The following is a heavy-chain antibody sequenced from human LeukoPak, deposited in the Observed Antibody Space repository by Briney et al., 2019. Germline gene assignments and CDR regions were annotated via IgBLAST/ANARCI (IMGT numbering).Heavy chain of an antibody. V-gene: IGHV1-2*02. Sequence: ASVKVSCKASGYTFTGYYMHWVRQAPGQGLEWMGWINPNSGGTNYAHKFRGRVTMTRDTSISTAYMELSRLRSDDTAVYYCAIDPEGIAAAGTFDYWGQGTLVTVS. CDR2: INPNSGGT. J-gene: IGHJ4*02. D-gene: IGHD6-13*01. CDR1: GYTFTGYY. CDR3: AIDPEGIAAAGTFDY.